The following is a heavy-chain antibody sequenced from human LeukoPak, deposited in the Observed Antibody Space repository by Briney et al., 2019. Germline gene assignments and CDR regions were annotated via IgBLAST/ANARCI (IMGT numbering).Heavy chain of an antibody. CDR1: GFTFSSYA. CDR2: ISGSGTST. D-gene: IGHD3-3*01. Sequence: GGSLRLSCAASGFTFSSYAMSWVRQAPGKGLEWVSAISGSGTSTYYADSVKGRFTISRDNSKNTLYLQMNSLRAEDTAVYYCAQGDFWSGYPFDYWGQGTPVTVSS. CDR3: AQGDFWSGYPFDY. J-gene: IGHJ4*02. V-gene: IGHV3-23*01.